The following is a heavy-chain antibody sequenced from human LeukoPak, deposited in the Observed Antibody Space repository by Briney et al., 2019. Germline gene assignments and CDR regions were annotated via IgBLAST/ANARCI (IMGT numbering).Heavy chain of an antibody. CDR2: INWNGGST. CDR3: AKAPGEYMDV. CDR1: GFTFDDYG. D-gene: IGHD1-1*01. Sequence: GGSLRLSCAASGFTFDDYGMSWVRQAPGQGLQWVSGINWNGGSTGYADSVKGQFTISRDNAKNSLYLQMNSLRAEDTALYYCAKAPGEYMDVWGKGTTVTISS. J-gene: IGHJ6*03. V-gene: IGHV3-20*04.